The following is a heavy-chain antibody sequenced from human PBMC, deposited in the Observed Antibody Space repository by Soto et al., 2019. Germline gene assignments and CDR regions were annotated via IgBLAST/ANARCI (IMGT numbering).Heavy chain of an antibody. Sequence: ASVKVSCKASGYTFASYAISWMRQAPGQGLEWMGWISAYNGNTNYAQKLQGRVTMTRDTSTSTVYMELNSLRAEDTALYYCAKGRSYYYYYGVDVWGQGTTVTVSS. CDR1: GYTFASYA. CDR3: AKGRSYYYYYGVDV. V-gene: IGHV1-18*01. CDR2: ISAYNGNT. J-gene: IGHJ6*02.